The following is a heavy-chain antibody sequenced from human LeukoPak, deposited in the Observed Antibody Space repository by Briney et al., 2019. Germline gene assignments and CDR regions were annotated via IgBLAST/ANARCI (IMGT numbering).Heavy chain of an antibody. V-gene: IGHV4-31*03. Sequence: SETLSLTCTVSGGSISSGGYYWSWIRQPPGKGLEWIGYIYYSGSTYYNPSLKSRVTISVDTSKNQFSLKLSSVTAADTAVYYCAREGAIPSLYGMDVWGQGTTVTVSS. CDR3: AREGAIPSLYGMDV. CDR1: GGSISSGGYY. CDR2: IYYSGST. J-gene: IGHJ6*02. D-gene: IGHD2-2*02.